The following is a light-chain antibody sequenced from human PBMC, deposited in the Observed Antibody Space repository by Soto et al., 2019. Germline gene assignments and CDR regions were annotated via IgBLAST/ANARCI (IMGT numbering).Light chain of an antibody. J-gene: IGKJ5*01. CDR1: QSVSST. CDR3: KQRSNRHPN. V-gene: IGKV3-15*01. CDR2: GAY. Sequence: DIVMTHAPATLSMSQVERATLSFIASQSVSSTLAWYQQKPGQANRILIYGAYTRATGIQARFSGSGSGTEFTLTIRSIEPEDFAVYYCKQRSNRHPNFGKGKRLELK.